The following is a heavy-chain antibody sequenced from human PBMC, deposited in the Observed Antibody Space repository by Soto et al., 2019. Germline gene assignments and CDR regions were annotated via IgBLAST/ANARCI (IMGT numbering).Heavy chain of an antibody. D-gene: IGHD2-8*01. J-gene: IGHJ5*02. V-gene: IGHV1-69*02. CDR3: ARGREWDWFDP. CDR2: IIPILGIA. CDR1: GGTFSSYT. Sequence: QVQLVQSGAEVKKPGSSVKVSCKASGGTFSSYTISWVRQAPGQGLEWMGRIIPILGIANYAQKFQGRVTITADKSTSTDYMELSSLRSEDTAVYYCARGREWDWFDPWGQGTLVTVSS.